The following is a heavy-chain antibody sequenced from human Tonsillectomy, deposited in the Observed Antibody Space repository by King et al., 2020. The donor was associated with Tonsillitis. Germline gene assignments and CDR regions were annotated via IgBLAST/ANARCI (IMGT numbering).Heavy chain of an antibody. CDR2: IYYSGST. J-gene: IGHJ6*02. V-gene: IGHV4-30-4*01. Sequence: MQLQESGPGLVKTSQTLSLTCTVSGGSISSGDYYWSWIRQPPGKGLEWIGYIYYSGSTYYNPSLKSRVTISVDTSKNQFSLKLSSVTAADTAVYYCARERCSGGSCYSGYYYGMDVWGQGTTVTVSS. D-gene: IGHD2-15*01. CDR1: GGSISSGDYY. CDR3: ARERCSGGSCYSGYYYGMDV.